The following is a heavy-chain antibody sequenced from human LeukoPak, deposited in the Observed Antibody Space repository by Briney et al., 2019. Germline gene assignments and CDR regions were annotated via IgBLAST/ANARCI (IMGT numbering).Heavy chain of an antibody. J-gene: IGHJ3*02. Sequence: GGSLRLSCAASGFTFSSYDMHWVRQATGKGLEWVSAIGTAGDTYYPGSVKGRFTISRENAKNSLYLQMNSLRAGDTAVYYCARERKQLGAFDIWGQGTMVTVSS. CDR1: GFTFSSYD. CDR3: ARERKQLGAFDI. V-gene: IGHV3-13*01. CDR2: IGTAGDT. D-gene: IGHD6-13*01.